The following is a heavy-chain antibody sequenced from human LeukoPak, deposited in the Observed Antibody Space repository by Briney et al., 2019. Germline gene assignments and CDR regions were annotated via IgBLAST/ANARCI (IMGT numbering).Heavy chain of an antibody. CDR3: ARGYSNSRGALDY. CDR1: VYTFTGYY. Sequence: ASVKVACKASVYTFTGYYMDWVRQAPVQGLEWMGWINPNSGGTNYAQKFQGRVTMTRDTSISTAYMELSRLRSDDTAVYYCARGYSNSRGALDYWGQGTLVTVSS. CDR2: INPNSGGT. V-gene: IGHV1-2*02. D-gene: IGHD4-11*01. J-gene: IGHJ4*02.